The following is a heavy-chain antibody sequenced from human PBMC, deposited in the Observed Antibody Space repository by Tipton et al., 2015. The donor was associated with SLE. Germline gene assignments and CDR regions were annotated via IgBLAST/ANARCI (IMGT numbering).Heavy chain of an antibody. J-gene: IGHJ4*02. CDR3: AGFYYTSGMDAGFDF. CDR2: FYTSGNT. V-gene: IGHV4-4*07. D-gene: IGHD3-10*01. CDR1: GDSITDYH. Sequence: TLSLTCTVSGDSITDYHWSWIRQPAGRGLEWIGHFYTSGNTNYNPSLKSRVTMSVDTSQNQFSLNLTSVTAADTAVYYCAGFYYTSGMDAGFDFWGQGTLVTVSS.